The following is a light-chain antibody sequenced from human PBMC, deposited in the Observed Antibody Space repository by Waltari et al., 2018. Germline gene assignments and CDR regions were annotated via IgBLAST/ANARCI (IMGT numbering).Light chain of an antibody. CDR2: GAS. V-gene: IGKV3-15*01. Sequence: ETVMTQSPATLSVSPGERATLSCRASQTVSSNVAWYQQKPGQAPRLLIYGASTRATGIPARFSGSWSGTQFTLTISSLQSEDFAVYYCQQYNNWPPWTFGQGTKVEIK. CDR3: QQYNNWPPWT. CDR1: QTVSSN. J-gene: IGKJ1*01.